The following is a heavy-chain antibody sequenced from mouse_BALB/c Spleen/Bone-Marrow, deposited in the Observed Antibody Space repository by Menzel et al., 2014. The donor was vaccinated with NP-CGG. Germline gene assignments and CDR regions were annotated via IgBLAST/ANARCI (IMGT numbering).Heavy chain of an antibody. J-gene: IGHJ4*01. CDR3: ARHFITTATGAMDY. CDR1: GFTFSSYA. V-gene: IGHV5-9-3*01. D-gene: IGHD1-2*01. Sequence: EVHLVESGGGLVKPGGSLKLPCAASGFTFSSYAMSWVRQTPEKRLEWVATISSGGSYTYYPDSVKGRFTISRDNAKNTLYLQMSSLRSEDTAMYYCARHFITTATGAMDYWGQGTSVTVSS. CDR2: ISSGGSYT.